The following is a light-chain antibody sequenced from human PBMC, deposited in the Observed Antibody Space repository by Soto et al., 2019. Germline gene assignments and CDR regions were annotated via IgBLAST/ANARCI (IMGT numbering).Light chain of an antibody. J-gene: IGLJ1*01. CDR1: SSDVGGYNY. Sequence: QSALTQPPSASGSPGQSVTISCTGTSSDVGGYNYVSWYQQHPGKAPELIMYEVNKRPSGVPNRFSGSKSGNTASLIVSGLQAEDEADYYCSSYAGSNYYVFGTGTKLTVL. CDR3: SSYAGSNYYV. V-gene: IGLV2-8*01. CDR2: EVN.